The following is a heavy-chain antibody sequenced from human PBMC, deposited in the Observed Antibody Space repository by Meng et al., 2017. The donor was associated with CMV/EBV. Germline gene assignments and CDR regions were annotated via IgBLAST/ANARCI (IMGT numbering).Heavy chain of an antibody. D-gene: IGHD1-26*01. CDR3: ARDPPYSGAFDI. CDR2: IKQDGSEK. V-gene: IGHV3-7*01. Sequence: GESLKISCAASGFTFSSYWMSWVRQAPGKGLEWVAYIKQDGSEKYYVDSVKGRFTISRDNAKNSLYLQMNSLRAEDTAVYYCARDPPYSGAFDIWGQGTMVTVSS. J-gene: IGHJ3*02. CDR1: GFTFSSYW.